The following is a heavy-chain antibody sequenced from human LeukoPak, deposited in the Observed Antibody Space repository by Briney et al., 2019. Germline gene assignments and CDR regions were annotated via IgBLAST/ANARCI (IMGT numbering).Heavy chain of an antibody. D-gene: IGHD3-10*01. CDR3: ARDGEPLLRFGELLGPYFDY. CDR2: IKQDGSEK. V-gene: IGHV3-7*03. CDR1: GFTFSSDW. Sequence: GGSLRLSCAASGFTFSSDWMSWVRQAPGKGLEWVANIKQDGSEKYYVDSVKGRFTISRDNAKNSLYLQMNSLRAEDTAVYYCARDGEPLLRFGELLGPYFDYWGQGTLVTVSS. J-gene: IGHJ4*02.